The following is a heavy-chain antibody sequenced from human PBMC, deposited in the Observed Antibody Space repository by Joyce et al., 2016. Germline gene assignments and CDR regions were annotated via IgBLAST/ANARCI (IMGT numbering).Heavy chain of an antibody. J-gene: IGHJ6*02. CDR2: LSGGGDRT. V-gene: IGHV3-23*01. Sequence: EVQLLESGGGLVQPGGSLKLSCAAAGFTFSNYAMNWVRQAPGKGLGWVSVLSGGGDRTYSADSVKGRFTISRDNSKNTLYLQMNSLRPDDTAVYFCAKSRQYYYYGMDVWGQGTTVTVSS. CDR1: GFTFSNYA. CDR3: AKSRQYYYYGMDV. D-gene: IGHD2/OR15-2a*01.